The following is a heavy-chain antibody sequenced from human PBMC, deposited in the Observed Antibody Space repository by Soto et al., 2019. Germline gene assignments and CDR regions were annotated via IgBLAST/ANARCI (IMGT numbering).Heavy chain of an antibody. V-gene: IGHV1-18*01. CDR1: GYTFTSYG. D-gene: IGHD6-19*01. Sequence: ASVKVSCKASGYTFTSYGISWVRQAPGQGLEWMGWISAYNGNTNYAQKLQGRVTMTRDTSTSTAYMELSSLRSDDTAVYYCARVGQWLVRKGAFDIWGQGTMVTVSS. J-gene: IGHJ3*02. CDR2: ISAYNGNT. CDR3: ARVGQWLVRKGAFDI.